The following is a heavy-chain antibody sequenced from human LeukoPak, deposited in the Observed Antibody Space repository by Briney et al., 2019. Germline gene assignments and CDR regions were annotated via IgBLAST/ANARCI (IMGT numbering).Heavy chain of an antibody. Sequence: GGSLRLSCAASGFTVSSNYMSWVRQAPGKGLEWVSVIYSGGSTYYADSVKGRFTISRDNSKNTLYLQMNSLRAEDTAVYYCARDKGGGNSPWDYWGQGTLVTVSS. CDR3: ARDKGGGNSPWDY. J-gene: IGHJ4*02. CDR2: IYSGGST. CDR1: GFTVSSNY. D-gene: IGHD4-23*01. V-gene: IGHV3-53*01.